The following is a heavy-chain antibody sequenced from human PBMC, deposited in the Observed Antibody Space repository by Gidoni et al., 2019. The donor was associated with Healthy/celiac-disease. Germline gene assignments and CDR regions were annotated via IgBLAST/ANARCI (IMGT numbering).Heavy chain of an antibody. CDR2: INHGGST. Sequence: QVQLQQWGAGLLKPSDTLSLIRAVYGGSFSGYYWSWIRQPPGKGLEWIGEINHGGSTNYNPSLKSRVTMSEDTSKNQFSLKLSSVTAADTAVYYCARGAIVVPAAIRRWFDPWGQGTLVTVSS. CDR3: ARGAIVVPAAIRRWFDP. CDR1: GGSFSGYY. D-gene: IGHD2-2*02. J-gene: IGHJ5*02. V-gene: IGHV4-34*01.